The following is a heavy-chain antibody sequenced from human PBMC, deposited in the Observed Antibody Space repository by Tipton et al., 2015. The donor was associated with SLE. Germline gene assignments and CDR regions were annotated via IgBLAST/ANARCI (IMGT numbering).Heavy chain of an antibody. Sequence: LRLSCSVSGGSVNRYYWNWIRQPAGKGLEWIGRFLDSANSNYNPSLKSRVTMSIDTSNNQFSLKLTSVTAADTAVYFCAKATSSWPYYFDYWGQGALVTVSS. CDR3: AKATSSWPYYFDY. CDR1: GGSVNRYY. CDR2: FLDSANS. V-gene: IGHV4-4*07. D-gene: IGHD6-13*01. J-gene: IGHJ4*02.